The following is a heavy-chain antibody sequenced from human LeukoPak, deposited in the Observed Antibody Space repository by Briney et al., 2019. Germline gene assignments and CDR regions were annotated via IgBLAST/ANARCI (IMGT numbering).Heavy chain of an antibody. D-gene: IGHD2-2*01. J-gene: IGHJ4*02. V-gene: IGHV3-23*01. CDR2: ISGSGGST. CDR3: AKVDIVVVPAARGFDY. Sequence: GGSLRLSRAASGFTFSSYAMSWVRQAPGKGLEWVSAISGSGGSTYYADSVKGRFTISRDNSKNTLYLQMNSLRAEDTAIYYCAKVDIVVVPAARGFDYWGQGTLVTVSS. CDR1: GFTFSSYA.